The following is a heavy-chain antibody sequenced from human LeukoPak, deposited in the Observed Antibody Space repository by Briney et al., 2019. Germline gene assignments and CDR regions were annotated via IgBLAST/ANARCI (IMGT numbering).Heavy chain of an antibody. CDR2: IYYSGST. CDR3: ASITVAGIRSGGDY. Sequence: SETLSLTCTVSGGSISSYYWSWIRQPPGKGLEWIGYIYYSGSTNYNPSLKSRVTISVDTSKNQFSLKLSSVTAADTAVYYCASITVAGIRSGGDYWGQGTLVTASS. V-gene: IGHV4-59*08. J-gene: IGHJ4*02. CDR1: GGSISSYY. D-gene: IGHD6-19*01.